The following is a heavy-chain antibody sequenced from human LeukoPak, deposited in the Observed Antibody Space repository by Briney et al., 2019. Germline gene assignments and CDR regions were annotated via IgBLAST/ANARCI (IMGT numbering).Heavy chain of an antibody. J-gene: IGHJ4*02. Sequence: ASVKVSCKASGYTFTGYYMHWVRQAPGQGLEWMGWINPNSGSTNYQGRATMTRDTSIGTAYMELSRLRSDDTAVYYCARSSGYDSDYFDYWGQGTLVTVSS. CDR3: ARSSGYDSDYFDY. D-gene: IGHD5-12*01. CDR1: GYTFTGYY. CDR2: INPNSGST. V-gene: IGHV1-2*02.